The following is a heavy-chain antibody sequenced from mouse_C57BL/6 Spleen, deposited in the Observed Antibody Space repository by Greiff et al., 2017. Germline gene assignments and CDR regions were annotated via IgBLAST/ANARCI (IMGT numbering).Heavy chain of an antibody. CDR1: GFNFTDYY. CDR3: ARSNYGNPWFAY. V-gene: IGHV14-2*01. Sequence: EVQLQQSGAELVKPGASVTLSCTASGFNFTDYYMHWVKQRTEQGLEWIGRIDPEDGETKYAPKFLGKATITADTSSNTAYLQFSSLTSEDTAVYYVARSNYGNPWFAYWGQGTLVTVSA. D-gene: IGHD2-1*01. J-gene: IGHJ3*01. CDR2: IDPEDGET.